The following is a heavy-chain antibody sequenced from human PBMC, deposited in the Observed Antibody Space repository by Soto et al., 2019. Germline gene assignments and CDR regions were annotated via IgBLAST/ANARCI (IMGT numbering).Heavy chain of an antibody. J-gene: IGHJ4*02. V-gene: IGHV3-21*01. CDR3: ARDSTRHYCSSTSCYAPIDY. D-gene: IGHD2-2*01. CDR1: GFTFSSYS. CDR2: ISSSSSYI. Sequence: PGGSLRLSCAASGFTFSSYSMNWVRQAPGKGLEWVSSISSSSSYIYYADSVKGRFTISRDNAKNSLYLQMNSLRAEDTAVYYCARDSTRHYCSSTSCYAPIDYWGQGTLVTVSS.